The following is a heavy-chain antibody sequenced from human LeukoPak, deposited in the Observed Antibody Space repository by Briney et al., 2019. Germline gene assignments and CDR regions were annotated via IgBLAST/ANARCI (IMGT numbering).Heavy chain of an antibody. CDR3: ASGLGILLTRPILTGY. J-gene: IGHJ4*02. CDR2: ISGSGGST. D-gene: IGHD3-9*01. V-gene: IGHV3-23*01. CDR1: GFTFSSYA. Sequence: GGSLRLSCAASGFTFSSYAMSWVRQAPGKGLEWVSAISGSGGSTYYADSVKGRFTISGDNSKNTLYLQMNSLRAEDTAVYYCASGLGILLTRPILTGYWGQGTLVTVSS.